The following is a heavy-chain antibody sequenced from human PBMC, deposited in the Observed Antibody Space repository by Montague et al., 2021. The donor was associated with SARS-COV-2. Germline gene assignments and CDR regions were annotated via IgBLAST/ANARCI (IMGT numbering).Heavy chain of an antibody. D-gene: IGHD4-17*01. CDR1: GFSLNTDGVC. Sequence: PALVKPTQTLTLTCAFSGFSLNTDGVCVSWIRQPPGKALEWPARIDWDDDKFYSTSLKTRLTISKDTSKNQVVLKVANMDPVDTATHYCARTTVTTTGSDNFDYWGRGTLVTVSS. CDR2: IDWDDDK. V-gene: IGHV2-70*17. J-gene: IGHJ4*02. CDR3: ARTTVTTTGSDNFDY.